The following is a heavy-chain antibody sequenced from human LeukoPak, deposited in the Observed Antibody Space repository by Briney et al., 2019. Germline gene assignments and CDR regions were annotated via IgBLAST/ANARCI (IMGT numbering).Heavy chain of an antibody. V-gene: IGHV5-51*01. CDR2: IYPGDSDT. CDR1: GYSFTSYW. Sequence: GESLKISCKGSGYSFTSYWIGWVRQMPGKGLEWMGIIYPGDSDTRYSPSFQGQVTISADKSISTAYLQWSSLKASDTAMYYCARDMARIAVAPTGRDAFDIWGQGTMVTVSS. J-gene: IGHJ3*02. D-gene: IGHD6-19*01. CDR3: ARDMARIAVAPTGRDAFDI.